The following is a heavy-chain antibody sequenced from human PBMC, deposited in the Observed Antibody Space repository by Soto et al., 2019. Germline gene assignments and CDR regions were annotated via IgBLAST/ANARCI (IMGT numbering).Heavy chain of an antibody. CDR2: LSGSGSST. Sequence: VQLLESGGGLVQPGGSLRLSCAASGFTFSSYAMSWVRQAPGKGLEWVSSLSGSGSSTFYADSVKGRFTISRDNPKNTLYLRMNSLRAEDTALYYCTIRDVTVSGVDVGWCQGTLVTVSS. J-gene: IGHJ4*02. V-gene: IGHV3-23*01. CDR1: GFTFSSYA. D-gene: IGHD3-3*01. CDR3: TIRDVTVSGVDVG.